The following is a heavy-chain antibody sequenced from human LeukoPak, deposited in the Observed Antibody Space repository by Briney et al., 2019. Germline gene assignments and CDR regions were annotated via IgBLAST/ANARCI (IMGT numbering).Heavy chain of an antibody. CDR2: ISGSGGST. CDR1: GFTFSSYA. Sequence: PGGSLRLSCAASGFTFSSYAMSWVRQAPGKGLEWVSVISGSGGSTYYADSVKGRFTISRDNAKNSLYLQMNSLRAEDTAVYYCARFDGGPYYYYGMDVWGQGTTVTVSS. J-gene: IGHJ6*02. V-gene: IGHV3-23*01. CDR3: ARFDGGPYYYYGMDV. D-gene: IGHD5-24*01.